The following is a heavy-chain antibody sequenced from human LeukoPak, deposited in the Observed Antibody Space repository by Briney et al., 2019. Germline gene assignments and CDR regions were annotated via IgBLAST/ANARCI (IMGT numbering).Heavy chain of an antibody. CDR1: GFTFSSYE. D-gene: IGHD6-25*01. Sequence: GGSLRLSCAASGFTFSSYEMNWVRQAPGKGLEWVSYIRSSGRTIYYADSVKGRFTISRDNAKNSLYLQMNSLRAEDTAVYYCARERLSAFDIWGQGTMVTVSS. CDR3: ARERLSAFDI. CDR2: IRSSGRTI. J-gene: IGHJ3*02. V-gene: IGHV3-48*03.